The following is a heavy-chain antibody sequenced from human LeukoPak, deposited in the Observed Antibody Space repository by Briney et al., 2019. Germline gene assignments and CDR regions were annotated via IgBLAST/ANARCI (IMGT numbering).Heavy chain of an antibody. J-gene: IGHJ6*04. V-gene: IGHV1-69*13. CDR1: GGTFSSYA. D-gene: IGHD3-9*01. Sequence: SVKVSCKASGGTFSSYAISWVRQAPGQGLEWMGGIIPIFGTANYAQKFQGRVTITADESTSTAYMELSSLRSEDTAVYYCARHPPYYDILTGYYYYYYGMDVWGKGTTVTVSP. CDR2: IIPIFGTA. CDR3: ARHPPYYDILTGYYYYYYGMDV.